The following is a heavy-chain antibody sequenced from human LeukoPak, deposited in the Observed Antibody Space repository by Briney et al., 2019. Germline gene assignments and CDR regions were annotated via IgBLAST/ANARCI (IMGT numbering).Heavy chain of an antibody. CDR2: IKQGGSEK. CDR3: ARDGIDY. D-gene: IGHD2-15*01. J-gene: IGHJ4*02. CDR1: GFTFSSYW. V-gene: IGHV3-7*04. Sequence: PGGSLRLSCAASGFTFSSYWMIRARQAPGKGLEWVANIKQGGSEKYYADSVKGRFTISRDDAKNSVYLQMNSLRAEDTAVYYCARDGIDYWGQGTLLTVSS.